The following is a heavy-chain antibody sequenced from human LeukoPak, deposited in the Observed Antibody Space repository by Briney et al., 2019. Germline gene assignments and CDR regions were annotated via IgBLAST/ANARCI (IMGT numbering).Heavy chain of an antibody. D-gene: IGHD3-9*01. J-gene: IGHJ4*02. Sequence: GGSLRLSCAASGFTFSTFEMHWVRQAPGKGLEWVAAITPDGSVQKYADAVRGRFSISRDNSKNTLHLQMNSLSAEDTAVYHCVSLYRRGNSDVLTGIDYWGQGTLVTVSS. CDR2: ITPDGSVQ. V-gene: IGHV3-30*04. CDR3: VSLYRRGNSDVLTGIDY. CDR1: GFTFSTFE.